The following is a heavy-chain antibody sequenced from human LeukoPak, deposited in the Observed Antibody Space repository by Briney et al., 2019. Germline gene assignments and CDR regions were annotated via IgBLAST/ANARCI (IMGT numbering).Heavy chain of an antibody. CDR1: GYTFTGYY. J-gene: IGHJ6*03. CDR3: ARDSLLYVFWRGYYERWAGYYYMDV. Sequence: ASVKVSCKASGYTFTGYYMHWVRQATGQGLEWMGWINPNSGGTNYAQKFQGRVTMTRDTSISTAYMELSRLRSDDTAVYYCARDSLLYVFWRGYYERWAGYYYMDVWAKGPRSPSP. V-gene: IGHV1-2*02. D-gene: IGHD3-3*01. CDR2: INPNSGGT.